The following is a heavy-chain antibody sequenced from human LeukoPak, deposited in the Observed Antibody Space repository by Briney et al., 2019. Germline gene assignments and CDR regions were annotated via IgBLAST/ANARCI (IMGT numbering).Heavy chain of an antibody. CDR2: IYYSGST. D-gene: IGHD3-10*01. V-gene: IGHV4-59*01. CDR1: GGSISSYY. CDR3: GRGGGPGNYYYYYMDV. Sequence: PSETLSLTCTVSGGSISSYYWSWIRQPPGKGLEWIGYIYYSGSTNYNPSLKSRVTISVDTSKNQFSLKLSSVTAADTAVYYCGRGGGPGNYYYYYMDVWGKGTTVTISS. J-gene: IGHJ6*03.